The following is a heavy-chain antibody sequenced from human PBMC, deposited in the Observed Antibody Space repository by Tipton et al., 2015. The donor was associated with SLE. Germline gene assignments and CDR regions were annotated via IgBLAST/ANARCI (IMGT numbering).Heavy chain of an antibody. Sequence: SLRLSCAASGFTFSTYGMRWVRQSPEKGLAWVSSISGTDNSTYYADSVKGRFTISRDNSKNTLYLQMNSLRAEDTALYYCATRPGTSHWYYFDYWGQGTLVTVSS. J-gene: IGHJ4*02. CDR3: ATRPGTSHWYYFDY. CDR2: ISGTDNST. CDR1: GFTFSTYG. V-gene: IGHV3-23*01. D-gene: IGHD2-2*01.